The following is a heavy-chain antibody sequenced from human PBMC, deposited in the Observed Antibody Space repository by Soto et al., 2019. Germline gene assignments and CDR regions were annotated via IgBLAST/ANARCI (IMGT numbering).Heavy chain of an antibody. Sequence: SETLSLTCTVSGGSXSSSSYYWGLIRQPPGKGLEWIGSIYYSGSTYYNPSLKSRVTISVDTSKNQFSLKLSSVTAADTAVYYCAREGDNIVVVPAAMFRRDNWFDPWGQGTLVTVSS. CDR2: IYYSGST. V-gene: IGHV4-39*02. CDR1: GGSXSSSSYY. D-gene: IGHD2-2*01. J-gene: IGHJ5*02. CDR3: AREGDNIVVVPAAMFRRDNWFDP.